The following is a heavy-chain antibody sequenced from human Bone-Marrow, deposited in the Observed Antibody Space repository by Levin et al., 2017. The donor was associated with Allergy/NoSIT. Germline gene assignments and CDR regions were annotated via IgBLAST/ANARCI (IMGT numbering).Heavy chain of an antibody. V-gene: IGHV3-7*01. CDR3: ARLYKSGWFGVDY. CDR1: GFKFSSYW. Sequence: GGSLRLSCAASGFKFSSYWMSWVRWVRQAPGKGLEWVANIKDDGSEKYYVDSVKGRFTISRDNAKNSLYLQMNSLRAEDTAVYYCARLYKSGWFGVDYWGQGTLVTVSS. CDR2: IKDDGSEK. D-gene: IGHD6-19*01. J-gene: IGHJ4*02.